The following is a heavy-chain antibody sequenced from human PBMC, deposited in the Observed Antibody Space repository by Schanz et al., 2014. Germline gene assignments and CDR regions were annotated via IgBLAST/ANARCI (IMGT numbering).Heavy chain of an antibody. CDR3: ARIGGSVFDY. V-gene: IGHV3-48*01. Sequence: EVQLLESGGGLVQPGGSLRLSCASSGFSFTTYAMSWVRQAPGKGLEWISYIGSSSSRIDHADSVKGRFTISRDNAKNSLYLQMTSLRAEDTAVYYCARIGGSVFDYWAQGTLVTVSS. J-gene: IGHJ4*02. CDR1: GFSFTTYA. CDR2: IGSSSSRI. D-gene: IGHD3-10*01.